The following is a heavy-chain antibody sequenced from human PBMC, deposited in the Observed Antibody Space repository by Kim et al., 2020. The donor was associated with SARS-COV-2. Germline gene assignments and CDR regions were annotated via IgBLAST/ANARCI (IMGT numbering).Heavy chain of an antibody. CDR3: AKGGSSSSYSPGDY. V-gene: IGHV3-30*02. Sequence: ANTINARYTNSRDNSKNTLYLEMNSLRAEDTALYYCAKGGSSSSYSPGDYWGQGTLVTVSS. D-gene: IGHD2-15*01. J-gene: IGHJ4*02.